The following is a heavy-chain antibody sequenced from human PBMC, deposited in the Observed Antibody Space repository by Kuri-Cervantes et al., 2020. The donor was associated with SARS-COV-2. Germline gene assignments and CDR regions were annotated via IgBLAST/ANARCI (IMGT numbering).Heavy chain of an antibody. CDR2: INPNSGGT. CDR1: GYTFTGYY. J-gene: IGHJ6*03. CDR3: ARESYCNSTSCYPDMDV. D-gene: IGHD2-2*01. V-gene: IGHV1-2*02. Sequence: ASVKVSCKASGYTFTGYYMHWVRQAPGQGLEWMGWINPNSGGTNYAQKFQGRVTMTRDTSISTAYMVLSRLRSDDTAVYYCARESYCNSTSCYPDMDVWGKGTTVTVSS.